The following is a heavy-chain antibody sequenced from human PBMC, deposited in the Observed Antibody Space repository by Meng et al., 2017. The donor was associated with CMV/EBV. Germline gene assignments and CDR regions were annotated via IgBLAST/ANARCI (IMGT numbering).Heavy chain of an antibody. CDR3: ARHYSTMAAYHFDF. D-gene: IGHD2-2*01. CDR1: GYSFTSYW. CDR2: IDPSDSYT. Sequence: SGYSFTSYWISWVRQMPGKGLEWMGRIDPSDSYTNYSPSFQGHVTFSADKSISTAYLQWSSLKASDTAMYYCARHYSTMAAYHFDFWGQGTLVTVSS. J-gene: IGHJ4*02. V-gene: IGHV5-10-1*01.